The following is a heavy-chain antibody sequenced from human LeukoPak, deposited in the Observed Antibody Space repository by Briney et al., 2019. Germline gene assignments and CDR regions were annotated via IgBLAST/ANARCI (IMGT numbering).Heavy chain of an antibody. CDR3: AREEWDSSGPYYFDY. CDR1: GYSISSGYY. J-gene: IGHJ4*02. CDR2: LYHSGST. V-gene: IGHV4-38-2*02. Sequence: PSETLSLTCAVSGYSISSGYYWGWIRQPPGKGLEWIGSLYHSGSTYYNPSLKSRVTMSVDTSRNQFSLKLSSVTAADTAVYYCAREEWDSSGPYYFDYWGQGTLVTVSS. D-gene: IGHD3-22*01.